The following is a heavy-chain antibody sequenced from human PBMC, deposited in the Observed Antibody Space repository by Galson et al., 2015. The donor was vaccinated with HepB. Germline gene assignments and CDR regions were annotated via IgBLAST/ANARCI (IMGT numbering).Heavy chain of an antibody. J-gene: IGHJ5*02. CDR3: ATILFSMTTVTTPYANPRFDP. V-gene: IGHV1-24*01. Sequence: SVKVSCKVSGYTLTELSMHWVRQAPGKGLEWMGGFDPEDGETIYAQKFQGRVTMTEDTSTDTAYMELSSLRSEDTAVYYCATILFSMTTVTTPYANPRFDPWGQGTLVTVSS. CDR1: GYTLTELS. CDR2: FDPEDGET. D-gene: IGHD4-17*01.